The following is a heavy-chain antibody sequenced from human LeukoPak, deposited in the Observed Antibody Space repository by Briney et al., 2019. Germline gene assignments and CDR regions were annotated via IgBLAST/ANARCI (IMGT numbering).Heavy chain of an antibody. D-gene: IGHD4/OR15-4a*01. CDR1: GFTVSSNY. Sequence: GGSLRLSCAASGFTVSSNYMSWVRQSPGKGLEWLSVIYSGGSTYYADSVKGRFNIYRDHSKYTLYLQLNSLRAEDTAVYYCARNRDYGQTGYFDYWGQGTLVTVSS. V-gene: IGHV3-66*01. J-gene: IGHJ4*02. CDR3: ARNRDYGQTGYFDY. CDR2: IYSGGST.